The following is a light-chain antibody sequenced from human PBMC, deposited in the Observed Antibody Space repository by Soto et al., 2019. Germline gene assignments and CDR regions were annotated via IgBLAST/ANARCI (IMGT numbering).Light chain of an antibody. CDR2: AAS. V-gene: IGKV1-9*01. CDR1: QGMSSY. Sequence: DIQLTQSPSSLSASVGDRVTITCRASQGMSSYLAWYQQKPRKAPKLLIYAASTLQRGAPSRFSGSGSGTEFTFTISSLQPEDFATYYCQQLNSYPPFTFGGGTKVEIK. CDR3: QQLNSYPPFT. J-gene: IGKJ4*01.